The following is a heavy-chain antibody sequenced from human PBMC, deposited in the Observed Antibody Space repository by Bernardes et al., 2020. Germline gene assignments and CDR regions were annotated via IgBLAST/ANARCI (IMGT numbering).Heavy chain of an antibody. CDR3: ARHATAVAGFFDY. CDR1: GGSISSSSYY. D-gene: IGHD6-19*01. Sequence: SETLSLTCTVSGGSISSSSYYWGWIRQPPGKGLEWIRSIYYSGSTYYNPSLKSRVTISVDTSKNQFSLKLSSVTAADTAVYYCARHATAVAGFFDYWGQGTLVTVSS. CDR2: IYYSGST. V-gene: IGHV4-39*01. J-gene: IGHJ4*02.